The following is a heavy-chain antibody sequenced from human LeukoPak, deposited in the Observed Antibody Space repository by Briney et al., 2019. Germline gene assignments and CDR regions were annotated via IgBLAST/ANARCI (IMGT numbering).Heavy chain of an antibody. D-gene: IGHD4-17*01. CDR2: IHSSEGT. Sequence: PSETLSLTCTVSGGSLNGYYWGWIRQPPGKGLECIGYIHSSEGTAHNPSLKSRLTISLDTSKNQFSLTLSSVTAADTAVYYCARHVYGEGMVVWGKGTTVTVSS. CDR1: GGSLNGYY. V-gene: IGHV4-59*08. CDR3: ARHVYGEGMVV. J-gene: IGHJ6*04.